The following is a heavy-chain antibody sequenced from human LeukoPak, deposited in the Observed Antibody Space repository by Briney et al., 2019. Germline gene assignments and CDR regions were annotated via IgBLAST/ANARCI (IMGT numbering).Heavy chain of an antibody. CDR2: IYYSGRT. Sequence: SETLSLTCTVSGGSISSYYWSWIRQPPGKGLECIGYIYYSGRTNYNPSLKSRVTISVDTSKNQFSLKLSSVTAADTAVYYCAVNDFWSGYDAFDIWGQGTMVTVSS. V-gene: IGHV4-59*13. CDR1: GGSISSYY. J-gene: IGHJ3*02. CDR3: AVNDFWSGYDAFDI. D-gene: IGHD3-3*01.